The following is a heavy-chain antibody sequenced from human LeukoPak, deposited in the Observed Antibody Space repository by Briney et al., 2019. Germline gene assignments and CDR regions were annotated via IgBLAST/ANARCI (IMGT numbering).Heavy chain of an antibody. J-gene: IGHJ4*02. Sequence: GGSLRLSCAASGFTFSSYSMNWVRQAPGKGLEWVSSISSSSSYIYYADSVKGRFTISRDNAKNSLYLQMNSLRAEDTAVYYCPRATRGYDYRYFDYWGQGTLVTVSS. CDR2: ISSSSSYI. V-gene: IGHV3-21*01. CDR3: PRATRGYDYRYFDY. D-gene: IGHD5-12*01. CDR1: GFTFSSYS.